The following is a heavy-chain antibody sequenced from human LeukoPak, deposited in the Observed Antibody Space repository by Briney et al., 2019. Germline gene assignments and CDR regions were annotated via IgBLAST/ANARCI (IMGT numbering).Heavy chain of an antibody. CDR2: ISSNGGST. D-gene: IGHD2-2*01. J-gene: IGHJ4*02. Sequence: GGSLRLSCAASGFTFSSYAMHWVRQAPGKGLEYVSAISSNGGSTYYANSVKGRFTISRDNSKNTLYLQMGSLRAEDMAVYYCAKDRDIVVVPAARGGLDYWGQGTLVTVSS. V-gene: IGHV3-64*01. CDR1: GFTFSSYA. CDR3: AKDRDIVVVPAARGGLDY.